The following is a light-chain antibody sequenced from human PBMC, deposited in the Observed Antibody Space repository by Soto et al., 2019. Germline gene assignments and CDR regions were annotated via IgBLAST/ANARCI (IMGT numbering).Light chain of an antibody. CDR2: GNS. J-gene: IGLJ3*02. CDR3: QSYDSSLSAWV. Sequence: QSVLTQPPSVSGAPGQRVTISCTGSSTNIGAGYDVHWYQQLPGTAPKLLIYGNSHRPSGVPDRFSGSKSGTSASLAITGLQAEYEADYFCQSYDSSLSAWVFGGGTQLTVL. V-gene: IGLV1-40*01. CDR1: STNIGAGYD.